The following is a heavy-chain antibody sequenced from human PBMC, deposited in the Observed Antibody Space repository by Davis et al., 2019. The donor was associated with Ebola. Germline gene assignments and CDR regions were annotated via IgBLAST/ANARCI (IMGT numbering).Heavy chain of an antibody. Sequence: GESLKISCAASGFTFSSYAMSWVRQAPGKGLEWVSAISGSGGSTYYADSVKGRFTISRDNSKNTLYLQMNSLRPEDTAVYYCARGGNSPDNWGQGTLVTVSS. D-gene: IGHD4-23*01. CDR1: GFTFSSYA. CDR2: ISGSGGST. V-gene: IGHV3-23*01. J-gene: IGHJ4*02. CDR3: ARGGNSPDN.